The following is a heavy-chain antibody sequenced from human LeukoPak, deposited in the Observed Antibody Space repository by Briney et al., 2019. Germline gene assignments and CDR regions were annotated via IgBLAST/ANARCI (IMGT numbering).Heavy chain of an antibody. CDR2: ISGSGSTT. J-gene: IGHJ4*02. CDR1: GFTFSSYA. Sequence: PGGSLRLSCAASGFTFSSYAMTWVRQAPGKGLEWVSLISGSGSTTYYADSAKGRFTISRDNSKNTLYLQMNSLRAEDTAVYYCAKGGDITSSQFDYWGQGTLVTVSS. V-gene: IGHV3-23*01. CDR3: AKGGDITSSQFDY. D-gene: IGHD5-12*01.